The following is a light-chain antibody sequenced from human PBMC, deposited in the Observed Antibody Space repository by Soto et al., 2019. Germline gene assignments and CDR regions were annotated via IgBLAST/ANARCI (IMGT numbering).Light chain of an antibody. CDR3: QQYGSSPPWT. CDR1: QRVPGNY. CDR2: GSS. Sequence: EIVLTQSPGTLSLSPGERVTLSCRASQRVPGNYLAWYRQKPGQATSLLISGSSTRATGLPDRFSGSGSGTDFTLTISRLEPEDFSVYYCQQYGSSPPWTFGQGTKVEIK. J-gene: IGKJ1*01. V-gene: IGKV3-20*01.